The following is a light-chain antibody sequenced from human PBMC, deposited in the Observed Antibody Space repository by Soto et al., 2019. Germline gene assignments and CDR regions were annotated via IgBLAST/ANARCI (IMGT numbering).Light chain of an antibody. V-gene: IGKV1-9*01. Sequence: IQLTQSPSSQSESVGDRDTVTCRASDDITNYLAWYQQKAGKAPKLLIYDASTLYSGVPSRFSGSGSGTDFTLTISGLQPEDFATYYCQQLSRYPSTFGGGTKVDIK. CDR2: DAS. CDR3: QQLSRYPST. CDR1: DDITNY. J-gene: IGKJ4*01.